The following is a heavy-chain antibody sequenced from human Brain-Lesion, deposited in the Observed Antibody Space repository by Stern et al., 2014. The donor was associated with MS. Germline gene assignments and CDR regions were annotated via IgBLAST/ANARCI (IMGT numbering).Heavy chain of an antibody. V-gene: IGHV4-4*02. CDR2: SDHSGST. CDR3: ARFPASRPHVFDS. D-gene: IGHD6-13*01. CDR1: GGSISSSNW. J-gene: IGHJ4*02. Sequence: VQLVESGPGLVKPSGTLSLTCAVSGGSISSSNWWSWVRQSPGKGLEWIGESDHSGSTIYNPSLKSRVTVSVDKSKNRFSLNPRSVTAADTAVYFCARFPASRPHVFDSWGQGTLVTVSS.